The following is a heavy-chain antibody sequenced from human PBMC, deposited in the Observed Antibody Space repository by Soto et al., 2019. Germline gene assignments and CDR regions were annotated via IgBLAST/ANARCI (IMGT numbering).Heavy chain of an antibody. CDR1: GYSFTSYW. CDR3: ARGGRLEAAADPYYYYGMDV. Sequence: PGESLQISCXGSGYSFTSYWIGWVRQMPGKGLEWMGIIYPGDSDTRYSPSFQGQVTISADKSISTAYLQWSSLKASDTAMYYCARGGRLEAAADPYYYYGMDVWGQGTTVTVSS. D-gene: IGHD6-13*01. J-gene: IGHJ6*02. CDR2: IYPGDSDT. V-gene: IGHV5-51*01.